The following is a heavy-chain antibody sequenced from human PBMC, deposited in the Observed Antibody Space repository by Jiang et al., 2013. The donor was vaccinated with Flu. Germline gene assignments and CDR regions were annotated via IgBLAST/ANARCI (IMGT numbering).Heavy chain of an antibody. CDR2: ISGSGGST. CDR3: AKTVGLGIRPFDY. Sequence: SAISGSGGSTYYADSVKGRFTISRDNSKNTLYLQMNSLRAEDTAVYYCAKTVGLGIRPFDYWGQGTLVTVSS. V-gene: IGHV3-23*01. J-gene: IGHJ4*02. D-gene: IGHD1-14*01.